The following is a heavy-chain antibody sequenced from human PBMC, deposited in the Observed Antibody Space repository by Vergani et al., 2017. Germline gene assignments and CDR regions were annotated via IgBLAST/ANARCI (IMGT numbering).Heavy chain of an antibody. CDR3: TTGDDFWSGYDY. J-gene: IGHJ4*02. D-gene: IGHD3-3*01. CDR1: GFTFSNAW. Sequence: EVQLVESGGGLVKPGGSLRLSCAASGFTFSNAWMSWVRQAPGKGLEWVGRIKSKTDGWTTEYAVPVKGRFTISRDDSKNTLYLQMNSLKTEDKAVYYCTTGDDFWSGYDYWGQGTLVTVSS. V-gene: IGHV3-15*01. CDR2: IKSKTDGWTT.